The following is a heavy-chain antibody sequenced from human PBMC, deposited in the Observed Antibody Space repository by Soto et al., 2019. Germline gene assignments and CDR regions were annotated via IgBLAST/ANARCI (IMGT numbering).Heavy chain of an antibody. CDR1: GFTFGDYA. Sequence: GGSLRLSCTASGFTFGDYAMSWFRQAPGKGLEWVGFIRSKAYGGTTEYAASVKGRFTISRDDSKSIAYLQMNSLKTEDTAVYYCTRDVNDYGVYDLTAPYYYYYMDVWGKGTTVTVS. D-gene: IGHD4-17*01. V-gene: IGHV3-49*03. CDR3: TRDVNDYGVYDLTAPYYYYYMDV. CDR2: IRSKAYGGTT. J-gene: IGHJ6*03.